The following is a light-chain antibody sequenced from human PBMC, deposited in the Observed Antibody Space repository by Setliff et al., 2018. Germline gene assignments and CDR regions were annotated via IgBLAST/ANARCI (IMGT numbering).Light chain of an antibody. V-gene: IGLV2-14*03. CDR3: SSYTSNTVV. CDR1: SSDIGGYNY. CDR2: GVS. J-gene: IGLJ1*01. Sequence: QSVLTQRASVSGSPGQSITISCTGPSSDIGGYNYVSWYQQYPGKAPQLTIYGVSKRPSGVSDRFSGSKSGNTASLTISGLQVEDEADYYCSSYTSNTVVFAAGTKVTVL.